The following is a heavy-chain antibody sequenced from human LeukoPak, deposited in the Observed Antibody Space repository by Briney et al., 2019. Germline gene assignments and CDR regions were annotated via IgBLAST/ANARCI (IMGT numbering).Heavy chain of an antibody. J-gene: IGHJ4*02. CDR3: VKDDYTYGHH. V-gene: IGHV3-64D*09. CDR1: GFTFSSYA. D-gene: IGHD5-18*01. Sequence: PGGSLRLSCPASGFTFSSYAMHWVRQAPGKGLQYVSAITSNGGSTYYADSVKGRFTISRDNSKNTLYLQMSSPRAEDTAVYYCVKDDYTYGHHWGQGTLVTVTS. CDR2: ITSNGGST.